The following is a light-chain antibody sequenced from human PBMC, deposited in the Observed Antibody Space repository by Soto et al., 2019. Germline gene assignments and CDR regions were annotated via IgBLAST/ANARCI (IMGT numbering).Light chain of an antibody. V-gene: IGKV3-20*01. CDR1: QSVNTNY. J-gene: IGKJ2*01. Sequence: EIVLTQSPGTLSLSPGERDTLSCRASQSVNTNYLAWYQQKPGQAPRLLIYGASSRATGIPDRFSCSGSGTDFTLTISRLEPEDFSVYYWQQYGLSQYPFGQGTKLEIK. CDR2: GAS. CDR3: QQYGLSQYP.